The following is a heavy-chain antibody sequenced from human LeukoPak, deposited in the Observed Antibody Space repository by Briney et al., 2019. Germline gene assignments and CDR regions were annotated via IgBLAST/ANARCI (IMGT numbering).Heavy chain of an antibody. V-gene: IGHV4-59*12. J-gene: IGHJ4*02. CDR1: GGSINSSY. CDR3: AGGTTKGYYYDSSGYYTK. Sequence: SETLSLTCNVSGGSINSSYWGWFRRPPGKRLECIGYIYYSGRTTYNPSLKSRVTISVDTSTNRISLKLTSVTAADTAVYFCAGGTTKGYYYDSSGYYTKWGQGTLVTVSS. D-gene: IGHD3-22*01. CDR2: IYYSGRT.